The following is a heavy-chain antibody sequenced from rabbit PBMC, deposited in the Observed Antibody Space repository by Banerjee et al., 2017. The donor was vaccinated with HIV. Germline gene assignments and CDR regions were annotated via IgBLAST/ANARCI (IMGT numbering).Heavy chain of an antibody. J-gene: IGHJ4*01. V-gene: IGHV1S45*01. CDR3: ARDSSGVPDFNL. CDR2: IDPVFGNT. Sequence: QEQLKETGGGLVQPGGSLQLSCKVSGFDFSVYGINWVRQAPGKGLEWIGYIDPVFGNTAYASWAKGRFTISKTSSTTVTLQMTSLTAADTATYFCARDSSGVPDFNLWGPGTLVTVS. D-gene: IGHD1-1*01. CDR1: GFDFSVYG.